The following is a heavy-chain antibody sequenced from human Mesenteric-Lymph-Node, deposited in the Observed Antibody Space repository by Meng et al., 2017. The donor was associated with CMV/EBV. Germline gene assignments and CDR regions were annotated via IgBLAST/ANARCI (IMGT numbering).Heavy chain of an antibody. CDR3: ARSVYGAHGAFDI. CDR2: IYTGGNT. D-gene: IGHD4-17*01. V-gene: IGHV3-53*01. J-gene: IGHJ3*02. Sequence: GESLKISCAASGFTVSDHFMTWVRQAPGKGLEWVSLIYTGGNTHHAASVKGRFTISTDNSKNTLYLQMNSLRGEDTAVYYCARSVYGAHGAFDIWGQGTMVTVSS. CDR1: GFTVSDHF.